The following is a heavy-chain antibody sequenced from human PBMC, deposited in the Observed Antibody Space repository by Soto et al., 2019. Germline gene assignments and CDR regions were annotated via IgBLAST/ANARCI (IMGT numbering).Heavy chain of an antibody. Sequence: GGSLRLSCAASGFTFSSYGMHWVRQAPGKGLEWVAVISYDGSNKYYADSVKGRFTISRDNSKNTLYLQMNSLRAEDTAVYYCAKLCGGDCYSDFDYWGQGTLVTVSS. D-gene: IGHD2-21*02. CDR3: AKLCGGDCYSDFDY. CDR2: ISYDGSNK. J-gene: IGHJ4*02. CDR1: GFTFSSYG. V-gene: IGHV3-30*18.